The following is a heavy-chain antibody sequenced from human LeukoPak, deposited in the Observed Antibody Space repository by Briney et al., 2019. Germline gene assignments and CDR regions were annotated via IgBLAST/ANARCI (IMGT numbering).Heavy chain of an antibody. Sequence: SETLSLTCAVYGGSFSGYYWSWIRQPPGKGLEWIGEINHSGSTNYNPSLKSRVTISVDTSKNQFSLKLSSVTAADTAVYYCARRERITMVRGVIWDCWGQGTLVTVSS. J-gene: IGHJ4*02. V-gene: IGHV4-34*01. CDR3: ARRERITMVRGVIWDC. CDR2: INHSGST. D-gene: IGHD3-10*01. CDR1: GGSFSGYY.